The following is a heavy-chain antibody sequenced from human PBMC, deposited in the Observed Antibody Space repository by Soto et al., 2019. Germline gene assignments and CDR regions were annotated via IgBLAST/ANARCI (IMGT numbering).Heavy chain of an antibody. D-gene: IGHD5-12*01. CDR2: ISAYNGNT. CDR1: GYTFTSYG. J-gene: IGHJ4*02. V-gene: IGHV1-18*01. Sequence: ASVKVSCKASGYTFTSYGISWVRQAPGQGLEWMGWISAYNGNTNYAQKLQGRVTMTTDTSTSTAYMELRSLRSDDTAVYYCARDRHSGYDEGLFEYWGQGTLVTVSS. CDR3: ARDRHSGYDEGLFEY.